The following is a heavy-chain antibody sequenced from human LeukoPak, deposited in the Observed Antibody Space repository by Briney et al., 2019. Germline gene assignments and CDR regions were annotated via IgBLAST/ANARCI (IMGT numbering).Heavy chain of an antibody. Sequence: ASVKVSCKASGYTFTGYYMHWVRQAPGQGLEWMGWINPNSGGTNYAQKFQGRVTMTRDTSISTAYMELSRLRSDDTAVYYCARLVRGYSYGAPLYYFDYWGQGTLVTVSS. CDR1: GYTFTGYY. CDR3: ARLVRGYSYGAPLYYFDY. CDR2: INPNSGGT. J-gene: IGHJ4*02. V-gene: IGHV1-2*02. D-gene: IGHD5-18*01.